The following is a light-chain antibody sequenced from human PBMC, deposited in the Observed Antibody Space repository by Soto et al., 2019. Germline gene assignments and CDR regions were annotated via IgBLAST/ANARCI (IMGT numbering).Light chain of an antibody. J-gene: IGLJ1*01. CDR2: DTS. V-gene: IGLV7-46*01. Sequence: QAVVTQEPSLTVSPGGTVTLTCGSSTGAVTTGHYPYWFQQKPGQAPRTLIYDTSNKHYWTPARFSGSLLGGKAALTLSGAQPEDEDEYYCLVSHSGANVFGTGSKLTVL. CDR1: TGAVTTGHY. CDR3: LVSHSGANV.